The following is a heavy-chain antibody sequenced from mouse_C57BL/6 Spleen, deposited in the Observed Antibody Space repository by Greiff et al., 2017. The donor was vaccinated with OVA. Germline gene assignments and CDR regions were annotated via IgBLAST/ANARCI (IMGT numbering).Heavy chain of an antibody. V-gene: IGHV5-17*01. CDR2: ISSGSSTI. J-gene: IGHJ1*03. D-gene: IGHD2-5*01. Sequence: DVQLVESGGGLVKPGGSLKLSCAASGFTFSDYGMHWVRQAPEKGLEWVAYISSGSSTIYYADTVKGRFTISRDNAKNTLFLQMTSLRSEDTAMYYCARGYYSNYVDWYFDVWGTGTTVTVSS. CDR3: ARGYYSNYVDWYFDV. CDR1: GFTFSDYG.